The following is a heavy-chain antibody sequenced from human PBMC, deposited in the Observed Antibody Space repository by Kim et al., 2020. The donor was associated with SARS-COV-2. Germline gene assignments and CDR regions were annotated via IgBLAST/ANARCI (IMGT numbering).Heavy chain of an antibody. Sequence: GESLKISCKGSGYSFTSYWISWVRQMPGKGLEWMGRIDPSDSYTNYSPSFQGHVTISADKSISTAYLQWSSLKASDTAMYYCASYPLVVVAATPDAFDIWGQGTMVTVSS. CDR2: IDPSDSYT. CDR1: GYSFTSYW. CDR3: ASYPLVVVAATPDAFDI. D-gene: IGHD2-15*01. J-gene: IGHJ3*02. V-gene: IGHV5-10-1*01.